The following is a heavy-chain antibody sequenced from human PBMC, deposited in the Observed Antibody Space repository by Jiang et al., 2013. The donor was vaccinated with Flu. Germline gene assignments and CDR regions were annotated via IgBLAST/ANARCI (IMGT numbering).Heavy chain of an antibody. J-gene: IGHJ4*02. D-gene: IGHD3-22*01. V-gene: IGHV2-5*02. Sequence: IYWDDDKSYSPSLKSRLTISRDTSKNQVVLTMTNMDPVDTATYYCARISGYYYDSSAEYWGQGTLVTVSS. CDR2: IYWDDDK. CDR3: ARISGYYYDSSAEY.